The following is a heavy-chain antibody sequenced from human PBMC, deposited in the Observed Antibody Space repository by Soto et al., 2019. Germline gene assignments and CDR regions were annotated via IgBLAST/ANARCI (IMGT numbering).Heavy chain of an antibody. CDR2: IAVGSGYT. CDR3: AADATAWQQMVPSDY. V-gene: IGHV1-58*01. J-gene: IGHJ4*02. D-gene: IGHD2-8*01. CDR1: GFTFTSSA. Sequence: QMQLEQSGPEVKKPGTSVQVSCKASGFTFTSSAFQWVRQARGQRLEWIGWIAVGSGYTNYAQRFQDRVTLTRDMSTATTYMELSRLTSADTAIYYCAADATAWQQMVPSDYWGQGTLVTVSS.